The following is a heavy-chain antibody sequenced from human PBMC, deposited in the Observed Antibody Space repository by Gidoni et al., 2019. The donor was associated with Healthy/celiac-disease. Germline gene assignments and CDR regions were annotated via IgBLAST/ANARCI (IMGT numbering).Heavy chain of an antibody. CDR2: ISSSSSYI. CDR1: GFTFSSYS. D-gene: IGHD4-17*01. Sequence: EVQLVESGGGLVKPGGSLRLSCAASGFTFSSYSMNWVRQAPGKGLEWVSSISSSSSYIYYADSVKGRFTISRDNAKNSLYLQMNSLRAEDTAVYYCARDPVTRIPYYYYGMDVWGQGTTVTVSS. V-gene: IGHV3-21*01. CDR3: ARDPVTRIPYYYYGMDV. J-gene: IGHJ6*02.